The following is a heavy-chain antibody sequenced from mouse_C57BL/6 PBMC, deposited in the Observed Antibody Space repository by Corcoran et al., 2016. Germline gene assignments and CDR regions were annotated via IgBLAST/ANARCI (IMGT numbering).Heavy chain of an antibody. D-gene: IGHD4-1*01. Sequence: QVQLQQPGAELVKPGASVKMSCKASGYTFTSYWITWVKQRPGQGLEWIGDIYPGSGSTNYNEKFKSKATLTVDTSSSTAYMQLSSLTSEDSAVYYCARYKDWDSHFDYWGQGTTLTVSS. CDR1: GYTFTSYW. J-gene: IGHJ2*01. CDR3: ARYKDWDSHFDY. V-gene: IGHV1-55*01. CDR2: IYPGSGST.